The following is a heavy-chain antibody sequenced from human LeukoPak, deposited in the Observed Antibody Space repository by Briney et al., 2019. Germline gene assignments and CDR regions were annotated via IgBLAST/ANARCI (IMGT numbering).Heavy chain of an antibody. Sequence: PGGSLRLSCAASGFTFSSYGMHWVRQAPGKGLEWVAVIWYDGSNKYYADSVKGRFTISRDNSKNTLYLQMNSLRAEDTAVYYCAREQSPPPWYYYDSSGYQTLDYWGQGTLVTVYS. D-gene: IGHD3-22*01. CDR3: AREQSPPPWYYYDSSGYQTLDY. V-gene: IGHV3-33*01. CDR2: IWYDGSNK. J-gene: IGHJ4*02. CDR1: GFTFSSYG.